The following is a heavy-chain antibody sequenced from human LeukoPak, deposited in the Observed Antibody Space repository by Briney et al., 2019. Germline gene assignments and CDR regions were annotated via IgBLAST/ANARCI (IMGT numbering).Heavy chain of an antibody. CDR3: ARSRITMVRGAPDYYYYMDV. J-gene: IGHJ6*03. CDR2: IYYSGST. Sequence: SETLSLTCTVSGGSISSYYWSWIRQPPGRGLEWIGYIYYSGSTNYNPPLKSRVTISVDTSKNQFSLKLSSVTAADTAVYYCARSRITMVRGAPDYYYYMDVWGKGTTVTVSS. D-gene: IGHD3-10*01. CDR1: GGSISSYY. V-gene: IGHV4-59*01.